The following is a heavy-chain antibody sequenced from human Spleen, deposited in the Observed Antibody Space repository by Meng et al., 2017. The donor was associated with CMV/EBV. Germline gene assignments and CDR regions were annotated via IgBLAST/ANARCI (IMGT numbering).Heavy chain of an antibody. Sequence: SETLSLTCSVSGGSIRSYFWIWIRQSAGKGLEWIGYIYYTGRTKYNPSLEGGVTISLDTSKSQFSLNLSSVTAEDTAVYYCARGRYSGYDYYYYGFDVWGQGTTVTVSS. J-gene: IGHJ6*02. D-gene: IGHD5-12*01. CDR1: GGSIRSYF. V-gene: IGHV4-59*01. CDR3: ARGRYSGYDYYYYGFDV. CDR2: IYYTGRT.